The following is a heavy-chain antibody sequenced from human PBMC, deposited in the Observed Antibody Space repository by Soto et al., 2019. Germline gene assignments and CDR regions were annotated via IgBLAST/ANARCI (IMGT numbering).Heavy chain of an antibody. Sequence: QVQLVQSGAEVKKPGASVKVSGKASGYTFTTSGFSWVRQAPGQGLEWMGWIIASNGNTNYAQMFQGRVTLTTDASKSTASVELRSLRSDDTAGYYCAASIVVTSLGIDGWVQGTTFT. CDR3: AASIVVTSLGIDG. CDR1: GYTFTTSG. J-gene: IGHJ6*02. CDR2: IIASNGNT. V-gene: IGHV1-18*01. D-gene: IGHD2-15*01.